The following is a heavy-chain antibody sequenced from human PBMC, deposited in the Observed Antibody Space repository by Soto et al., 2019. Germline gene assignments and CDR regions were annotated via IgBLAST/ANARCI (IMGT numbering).Heavy chain of an antibody. V-gene: IGHV1-69*02. D-gene: IGHD6-6*01. J-gene: IGHJ4*02. Sequence: QVQLVQSGAEVKKPGSSVKVSCKASGGTFSSYTISWVRQAPGQGLEWMGRIIPILGIANYAQKFQGRVTITAAKSTSTAYMELSSLRSEDTAVYYCAGSLGIAATANNWGQGTLVTVSS. CDR1: GGTFSSYT. CDR3: AGSLGIAATANN. CDR2: IIPILGIA.